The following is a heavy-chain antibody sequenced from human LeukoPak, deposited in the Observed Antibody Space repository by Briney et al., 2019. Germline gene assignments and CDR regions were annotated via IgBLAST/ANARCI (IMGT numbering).Heavy chain of an antibody. CDR2: IYTSGST. Sequence: PSETLSLTCTVSGGSISSSSYYWGWIRQPPGKGLEWIGSIYTSGSTNYNPSLKSRVTMSVDTSKNQFSLKLSSVTAADTAVYYCAREPLAAAGTGEFDPWGQGTLVTVSS. CDR3: AREPLAAAGTGEFDP. J-gene: IGHJ5*02. V-gene: IGHV4-39*07. D-gene: IGHD6-13*01. CDR1: GGSISSSSYY.